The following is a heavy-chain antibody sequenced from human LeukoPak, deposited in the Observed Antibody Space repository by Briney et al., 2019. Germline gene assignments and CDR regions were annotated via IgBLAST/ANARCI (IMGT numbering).Heavy chain of an antibody. CDR1: GFTVTSDC. J-gene: IGHJ4*02. Sequence: GGSLRLSCAASGFTVTSDCMSWVRQAPGKGLEGVSVIYRGGSTYYADSVQGRFTISRDNSNSTLYLQMNSLRADDTAVYYCTLRGSGSHYEGASVYWGQGTLVTVSS. CDR3: TLRGSGSHYEGASVY. CDR2: IYRGGST. V-gene: IGHV3-66*01. D-gene: IGHD3-10*01.